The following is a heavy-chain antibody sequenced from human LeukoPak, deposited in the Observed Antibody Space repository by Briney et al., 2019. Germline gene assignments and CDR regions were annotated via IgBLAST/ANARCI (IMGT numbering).Heavy chain of an antibody. CDR3: AREIGGEGIAARPPDY. V-gene: IGHV4-4*07. CDR1: GGSISSYY. Sequence: SETLSLTCTVSGGSISSYYWSWIRQPAGKGLEWIGRIYTSGSTNYNPSLKSRVTMPVDTSKNQFSLKLSSVTAADTAVYYCAREIGGEGIAARPPDYWGQGTLVTVSS. J-gene: IGHJ4*02. CDR2: IYTSGST. D-gene: IGHD6-6*01.